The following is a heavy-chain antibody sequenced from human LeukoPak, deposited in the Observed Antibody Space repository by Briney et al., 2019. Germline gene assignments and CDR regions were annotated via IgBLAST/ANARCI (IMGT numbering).Heavy chain of an antibody. V-gene: IGHV3-30*18. J-gene: IGHJ4*02. D-gene: IGHD3-3*01. CDR1: GFTFSSYG. CDR3: AKDMYYDFWSGYYWANDY. Sequence: PRGSLRLSCAASGFTFSSYGMHWVRQAPGKGLEWVAVISYDGSNKYYADSVKGRFTISRDNSKNTLYLQMNSLRAEDTAVYYCAKDMYYDFWSGYYWANDYWGQGTLVTVSS. CDR2: ISYDGSNK.